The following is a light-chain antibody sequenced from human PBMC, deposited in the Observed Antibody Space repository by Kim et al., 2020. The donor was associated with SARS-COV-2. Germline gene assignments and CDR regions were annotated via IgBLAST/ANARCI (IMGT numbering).Light chain of an antibody. CDR2: GAS. Sequence: PGERATVSCRASQSVSSNYLAWYQQKPGQAPRLLIYGASSRATGIPDRFSGSGSETDFILTINRLDPEDFAVYYCQHYGTSPLTFGGGTKV. CDR3: QHYGTSPLT. J-gene: IGKJ4*01. V-gene: IGKV3-20*01. CDR1: QSVSSNY.